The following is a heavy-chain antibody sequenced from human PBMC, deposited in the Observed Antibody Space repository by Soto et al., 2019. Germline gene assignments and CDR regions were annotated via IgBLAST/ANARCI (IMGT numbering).Heavy chain of an antibody. J-gene: IGHJ5*02. D-gene: IGHD3-10*01. V-gene: IGHV4-4*02. Sequence: SETLSLTCGVSGGSISSINWWSWVRQAPGKGLEWLGEIYQSGTTNYNPSLKSRVTMSIDKSKNQFFLNVTSVTAADTAVYYCARTAGTYPTHPSVPWGQGTLVTVSS. CDR1: GGSISSINW. CDR3: ARTAGTYPTHPSVP. CDR2: IYQSGTT.